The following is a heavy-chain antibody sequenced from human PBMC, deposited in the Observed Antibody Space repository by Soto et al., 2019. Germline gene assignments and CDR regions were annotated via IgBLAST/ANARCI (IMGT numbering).Heavy chain of an antibody. V-gene: IGHV6-1*01. D-gene: IGHD5-18*01. CDR1: GDSVSSNSAA. CDR3: ARDRHTAMVTYYYYYMDV. Sequence: KQSQTLSLTCAISGDSVSSNSAAWNWIRQSPSRGLEWLGRTYYRSKWYNDYAVSVKSRITINPDTSKNQFSLQLNSVTPEDTAVYYCARDRHTAMVTYYYYYMDVWGKGTTVTVSS. J-gene: IGHJ6*03. CDR2: TYYRSKWYN.